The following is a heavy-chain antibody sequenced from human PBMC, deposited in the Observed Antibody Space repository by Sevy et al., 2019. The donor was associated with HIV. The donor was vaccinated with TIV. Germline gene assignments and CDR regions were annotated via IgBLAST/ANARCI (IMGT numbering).Heavy chain of an antibody. D-gene: IGHD2-2*01. CDR1: GFTVSSNY. J-gene: IGHJ4*02. Sequence: GGSLRLSCAASGFTVSSNYMSWVRQAPGKGLEWVSVIYSGGSTYYADSVMGRFTISRDNSKNTLYLQMNSLRAEDTAVYYCARWGSGTNYFDYWGQGTLVTVSS. CDR2: IYSGGST. V-gene: IGHV3-53*01. CDR3: ARWGSGTNYFDY.